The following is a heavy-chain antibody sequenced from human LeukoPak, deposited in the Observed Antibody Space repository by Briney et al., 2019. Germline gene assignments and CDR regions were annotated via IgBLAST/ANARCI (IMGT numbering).Heavy chain of an antibody. CDR2: IYTSGSN. D-gene: IGHD1-26*01. V-gene: IGHV4-4*07. CDR3: ARDCLFRSSQDY. Sequence: SGTLCLTCTASGFSISSYYWRWIRQPAGKGLEWIGRIYTSGSNNYNPSLKSRVTMSVDTSKIQISLKLSSVTAADTAVYYCARDCLFRSSQDYWGQGTLVTVSS. J-gene: IGHJ4*02. CDR1: GFSISSYY.